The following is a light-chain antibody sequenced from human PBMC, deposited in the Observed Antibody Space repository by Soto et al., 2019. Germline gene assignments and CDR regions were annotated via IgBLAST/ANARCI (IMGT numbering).Light chain of an antibody. V-gene: IGLV1-44*01. CDR1: SSNIGSNH. J-gene: IGLJ2*01. Sequence: QSVLTQSPSASGTPGQRVIIACSGSSSNIGSNHVNWYRHLPGAAPKLLIFRSDQRPSGVPDRFSGSKSGTTASLAISGLQSGDEDDYYCAAWDDSRYGVVFGGGTKLTVL. CDR3: AAWDDSRYGVV. CDR2: RSD.